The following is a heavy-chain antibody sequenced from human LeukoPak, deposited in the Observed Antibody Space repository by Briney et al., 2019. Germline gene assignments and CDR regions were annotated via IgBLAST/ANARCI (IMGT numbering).Heavy chain of an antibody. V-gene: IGHV1-18*01. J-gene: IGHJ4*02. D-gene: IGHD3-9*01. Sequence: GASVKVSCKASGYTFTSYGISWVRQAPGQGLEWMGWISAYNGNTNYARKLQGRVTMTTDTSTSTAYMELRSLRSDDTAVYYCARVPPGYDILTGYYTVPYFDYWGQGTLVTVSS. CDR2: ISAYNGNT. CDR3: ARVPPGYDILTGYYTVPYFDY. CDR1: GYTFTSYG.